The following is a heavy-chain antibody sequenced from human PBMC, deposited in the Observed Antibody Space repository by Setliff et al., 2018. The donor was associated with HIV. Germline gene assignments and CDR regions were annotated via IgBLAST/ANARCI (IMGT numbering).Heavy chain of an antibody. J-gene: IGHJ4*02. CDR1: GDSVSSRSYY. V-gene: IGHV4-61*02. CDR2: IHTSGST. CDR3: ARGPPPDFDY. Sequence: SETLSLTCTVSGDSVSSRSYYWSWVRQPAGKGLEWIGRIHTSGSTNYNPSLKSRVTMSVDTSKNQFSLKLNSVTAADTAIYYCARGPPPDFDYWGQGTLVTVSS.